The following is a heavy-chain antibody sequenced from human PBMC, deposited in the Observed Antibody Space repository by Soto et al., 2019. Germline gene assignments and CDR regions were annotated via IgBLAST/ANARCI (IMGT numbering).Heavy chain of an antibody. CDR3: ARGGAMGVDY. D-gene: IGHD1-26*01. CDR1: GFTFNTHW. V-gene: IGHV3-74*01. Sequence: EVQLVESGGGVVQPGGSLRLSCTASGFTFNTHWMHWVRQAPGKGLVWVSRIYLDGITTNYADSVKGRLTVSRYNAKNTVYLNVNTLRDEDTAVYYCARGGAMGVDYWGQGTLVTVSS. J-gene: IGHJ4*02. CDR2: IYLDGITT.